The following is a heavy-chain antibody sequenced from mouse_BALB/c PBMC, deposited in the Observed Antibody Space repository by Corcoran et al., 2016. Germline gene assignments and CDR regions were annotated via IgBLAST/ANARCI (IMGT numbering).Heavy chain of an antibody. CDR1: GYTFTSYV. J-gene: IGHJ2*01. D-gene: IGHD1-2*01. V-gene: IGHV1S136*01. CDR3: ASYYGYYLDY. CDR2: INPYNDGT. Sequence: EVQLQQSGPELVKPGASVKMSCKASGYTFTSYVMHWVKQKPGQGLEWIGYINPYNDGTKSNEKFKGKATLTSDKSSSTAYMELSSLTSEDSAVYYWASYYGYYLDYWGQGTTLTVSS.